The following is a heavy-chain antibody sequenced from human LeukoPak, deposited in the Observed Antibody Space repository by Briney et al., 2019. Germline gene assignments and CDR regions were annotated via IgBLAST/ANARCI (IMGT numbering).Heavy chain of an antibody. D-gene: IGHD2/OR15-2a*01. V-gene: IGHV3-43*02. CDR2: IHADGGRT. J-gene: IGHJ6*02. CDR3: STWAFYHGLDV. CDR1: GFAFADYA. Sequence: GGSLRLSCAASGFAFADYAMHWVRQIPGKGLECVAHIHADGGRTFYADSVKGRFTVSRDNGKNSLFLQMDSLTSDDTALNYCSTWAFYHGLDVWGQGATVIVSS.